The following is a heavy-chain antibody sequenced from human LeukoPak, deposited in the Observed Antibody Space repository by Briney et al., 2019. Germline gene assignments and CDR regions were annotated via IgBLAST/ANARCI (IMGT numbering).Heavy chain of an antibody. Sequence: SETLSLTCAVYGGSFSGYYWSWIRQPPGKGLEWIGEINHSGSTNYNPSLKSRVTISVDTSENQFSLKLSSVTAADTAVYYCASRTYSSSWYSDYWGQGTLVTVSS. CDR2: INHSGST. CDR3: ASRTYSSSWYSDY. CDR1: GGSFSGYY. V-gene: IGHV4-34*01. D-gene: IGHD6-13*01. J-gene: IGHJ4*02.